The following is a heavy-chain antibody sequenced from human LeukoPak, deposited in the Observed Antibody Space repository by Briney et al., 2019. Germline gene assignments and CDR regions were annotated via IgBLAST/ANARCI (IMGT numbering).Heavy chain of an antibody. J-gene: IGHJ4*02. V-gene: IGHV3-23*01. CDR2: ISGSGGST. CDR3: AKVHMYSGWNYYFDY. Sequence: GGSLRLSYAASGFTFSSYAMSWVRQAPGKGLEWVSAISGSGGSTYYADSVKGRFTISRDNSKNTLYLQMNSLRAEDTAVYYCAKVHMYSGWNYYFDYWGQGTLVTVSS. CDR1: GFTFSSYA. D-gene: IGHD6-19*01.